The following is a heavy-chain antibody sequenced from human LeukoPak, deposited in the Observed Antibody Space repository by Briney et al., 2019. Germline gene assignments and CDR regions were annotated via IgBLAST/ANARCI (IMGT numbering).Heavy chain of an antibody. CDR1: GGSITSYY. J-gene: IGHJ4*02. D-gene: IGHD1-7*01. Sequence: SETLSLTCTVSGGSITSYYWSWIRQPPGKELEWIGYIQSSGSTNYNPSLKSRVTIPVDTSNNQFSLKLSSVTAADTAVYYCARSVELLRTFDYWGQGTLVTVSS. CDR2: IQSSGST. V-gene: IGHV4-4*09. CDR3: ARSVELLRTFDY.